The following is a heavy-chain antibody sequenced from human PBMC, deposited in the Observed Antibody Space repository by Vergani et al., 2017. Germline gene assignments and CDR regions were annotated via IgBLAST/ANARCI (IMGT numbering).Heavy chain of an antibody. CDR3: AGDCTSGGCPVNDGMDV. CDR2: IGSSGPYI. J-gene: IGHJ6*02. Sequence: EVHLLESGGGLVQSGGSLRLSCAASGFTFSDFSMSWVRQAPGKGLEWVAFIGSSGPYINYADSVKGRFIISRDNTNNSLFLQLRSLRAEDAAVYYCAGDCTSGGCPVNDGMDVCGQGATVTVSS. CDR1: GFTFSDFS. D-gene: IGHD2-8*01. V-gene: IGHV3-21*06.